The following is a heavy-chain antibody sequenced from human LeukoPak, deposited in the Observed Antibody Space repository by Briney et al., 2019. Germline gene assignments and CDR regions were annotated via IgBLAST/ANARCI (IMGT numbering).Heavy chain of an antibody. V-gene: IGHV1-2*02. J-gene: IGHJ3*02. CDR3: ARDYYDSSGYSNAFDI. CDR1: GYTLTGYY. D-gene: IGHD3-22*01. Sequence: ASVKVSCKASGYTLTGYYMHWVRQAPGQGLEWMGWINPNSGGTNYAQKFQGRVTMTRDTSISTAYMELSRLRSDDTAVYYCARDYYDSSGYSNAFDIWGQGTMVTVSS. CDR2: INPNSGGT.